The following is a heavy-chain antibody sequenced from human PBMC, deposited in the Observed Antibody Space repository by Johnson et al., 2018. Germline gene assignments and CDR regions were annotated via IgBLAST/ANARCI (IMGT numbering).Heavy chain of an antibody. CDR1: GYTFTSYY. CDR2: INPSGGST. Sequence: QEQLVESGAEVKKPGASVKVSCKASGYTFTSYYMHWVRQAPGQGLEWMGIINPSGGSTSYAQKFQGRVTMTRDTSTSTVYMELSSLRSEDTAVYYCARDLEMVGGDGNFQHWGQGTLVTVSS. D-gene: IGHD3-3*01. CDR3: ARDLEMVGGDGNFQH. J-gene: IGHJ1*01. V-gene: IGHV1-46*01.